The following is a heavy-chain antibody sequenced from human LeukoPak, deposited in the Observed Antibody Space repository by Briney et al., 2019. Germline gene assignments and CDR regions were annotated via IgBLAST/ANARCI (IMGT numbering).Heavy chain of an antibody. Sequence: SETLSLTCADYGGSFSGYYWSWIRQPPGKGLEWIGEINHSGSTNYNPSLKSRVTISVDTSKNQFSLKLSSVTAADTAVYYCARVPIWFGELSFDYWGQGTLVTVSS. CDR1: GGSFSGYY. V-gene: IGHV4-34*01. J-gene: IGHJ4*02. CDR3: ARVPIWFGELSFDY. D-gene: IGHD3-10*01. CDR2: INHSGST.